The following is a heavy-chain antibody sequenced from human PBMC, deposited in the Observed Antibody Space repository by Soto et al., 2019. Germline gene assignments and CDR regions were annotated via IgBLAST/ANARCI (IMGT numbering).Heavy chain of an antibody. J-gene: IGHJ4*02. Sequence: GGSLRLSCAASGFTFGNYWMHRVRQAPGKGLEWVSRMNRDGSTTNYADSVKGRFTVSRDNARNTLHLQMNSLRAEDTAVYYCATAEVDYWGPGTLVTVSS. CDR2: MNRDGSTT. CDR1: GFTFGNYW. V-gene: IGHV3-74*01. CDR3: ATAEVDY.